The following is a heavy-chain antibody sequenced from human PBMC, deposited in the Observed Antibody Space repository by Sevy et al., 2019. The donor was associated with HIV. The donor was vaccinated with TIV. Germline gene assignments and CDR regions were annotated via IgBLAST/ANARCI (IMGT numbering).Heavy chain of an antibody. CDR2: ISNSGSDI. CDR1: GFTFSSYE. CDR3: ARDLPPSATTVAHFDY. J-gene: IGHJ4*02. V-gene: IGHV3-48*03. D-gene: IGHD4-17*01. Sequence: GGSLRLSCVASGFTFSSYEMNWVRQAPGKGLEWVSYISNSGSDIHYSDSLRGRFTISRDNGKNSLFLQMNSLRAEDTAVYYCARDLPPSATTVAHFDYWGQGTLVTVSS.